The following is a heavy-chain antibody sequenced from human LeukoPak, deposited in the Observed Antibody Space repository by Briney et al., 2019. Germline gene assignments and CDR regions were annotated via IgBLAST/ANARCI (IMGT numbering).Heavy chain of an antibody. J-gene: IGHJ4*02. V-gene: IGHV4-59*01. CDR1: GDSISSYY. D-gene: IGHD3-16*01. CDR3: ATSYYDYDRWDY. CDR2: IYYSGST. Sequence: SETLSLTCTVSGDSISSYYWSWIRHLPGRGLEWIGYIYYSGSTNYNPSLKSRVTIFVDTSKNQFSLVVSSVTAADTAVYYCATSYYDYDRWDYWGQGALVTVSS.